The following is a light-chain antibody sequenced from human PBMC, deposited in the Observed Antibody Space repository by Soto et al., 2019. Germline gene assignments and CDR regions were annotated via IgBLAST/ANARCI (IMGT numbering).Light chain of an antibody. Sequence: QSVLTQPASVSGSPGQSITISCTGTSSDVGGYNYVSWYQQHPGKAPKLMIYEVSKRPSGVPDRFSGSKSGNTASLTVSGLRAEDEADYYCNSYAGSNNWVFGGGTKLTVL. CDR3: NSYAGSNNWV. V-gene: IGLV2-8*01. J-gene: IGLJ3*02. CDR2: EVS. CDR1: SSDVGGYNY.